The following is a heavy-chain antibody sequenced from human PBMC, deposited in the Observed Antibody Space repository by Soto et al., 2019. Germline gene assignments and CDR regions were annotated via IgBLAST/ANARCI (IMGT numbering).Heavy chain of an antibody. CDR1: GFTFSSYS. J-gene: IGHJ5*02. V-gene: IGHV3-48*01. CDR3: ATEEGLLNWLCP. Sequence: EVQLVESGGGLVQPGGSLRLSCAASGFTFSSYSMNWVRQAPGKGLEWVSYISSSSSTIYYADSVKGRFTISRDNAKNSRYLQMNSLRAEETAVYDCATEEGLLNWLCPWGQGTLVAVAS. CDR2: ISSSSSTI.